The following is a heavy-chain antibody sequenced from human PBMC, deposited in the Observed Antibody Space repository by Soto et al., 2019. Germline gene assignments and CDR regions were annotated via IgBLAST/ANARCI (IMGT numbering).Heavy chain of an antibody. CDR3: AREYSSSWYNAMDV. Sequence: QVQLVESGGGVVQPGRALRLSCAASGFTFSSYGMHWVRQAPGTGLEWVASIWYDGSNQYYADSVKGRFTISRDNSKNTLYLQMNSLRADDTAVYYCAREYSSSWYNAMDVWGQGTTVTVSS. CDR1: GFTFSSYG. V-gene: IGHV3-33*01. J-gene: IGHJ6*02. CDR2: IWYDGSNQ. D-gene: IGHD6-13*01.